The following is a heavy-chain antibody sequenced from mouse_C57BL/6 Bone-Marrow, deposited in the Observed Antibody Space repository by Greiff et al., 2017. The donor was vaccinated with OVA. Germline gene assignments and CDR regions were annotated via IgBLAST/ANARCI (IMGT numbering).Heavy chain of an antibody. CDR2: ISDGGSYT. Sequence: VKLMESGGGLVKPGGSLKLSCAASGFTFSSYAMSWVRQTPEKRLEWVATISDGGSYTYYPDNLKGRFTISRDNAKNNLYLQMSHLKSEDTAMYYCSRGYYYGSSPAWFAYWGQGTLVTVSA. V-gene: IGHV5-4*03. J-gene: IGHJ3*01. CDR1: GFTFSSYA. CDR3: SRGYYYGSSPAWFAY. D-gene: IGHD1-1*01.